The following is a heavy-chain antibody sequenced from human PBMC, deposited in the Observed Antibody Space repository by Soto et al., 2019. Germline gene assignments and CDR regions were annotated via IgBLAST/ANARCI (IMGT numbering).Heavy chain of an antibody. CDR3: VRGGSGSRGDY. CDR2: ITPILGTP. Sequence: QVQLVQSGAEMQKPGSSVKVSCKTSGGAFSNFAVSWVRQAPGQGLEWVGGITPILGTPSYAQKFQGRVTITADVSTPSAYMEITSLTSEDTALYYCVRGGSGSRGDYWGQGTLVTVSS. CDR1: GGAFSNFA. V-gene: IGHV1-69*01. D-gene: IGHD3-10*01. J-gene: IGHJ4*02.